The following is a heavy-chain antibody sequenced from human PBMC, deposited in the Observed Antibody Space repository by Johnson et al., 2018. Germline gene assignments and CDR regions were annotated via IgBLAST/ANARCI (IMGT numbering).Heavy chain of an antibody. CDR1: GGTFSSYA. Sequence: QVQLVQSGAEVKKPGSSVKVSCKASGGTFSSYAISWVRQAPGQGLEWMGGIIPIFGPANYAQKLQCRVTITADESTSTAYMELSSLRAEDTAWYYCARDPTGIAVAGVDAFDIWGQGTIVTVSS. D-gene: IGHD6-19*01. CDR2: IIPIFGPA. J-gene: IGHJ3*02. CDR3: ARDPTGIAVAGVDAFDI. V-gene: IGHV1-69*01.